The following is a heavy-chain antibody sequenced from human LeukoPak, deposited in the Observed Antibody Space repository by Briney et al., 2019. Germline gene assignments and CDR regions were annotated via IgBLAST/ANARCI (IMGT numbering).Heavy chain of an antibody. V-gene: IGHV1-69*01. CDR3: ARIPVDTNYYYYYMDV. J-gene: IGHJ6*03. CDR1: GGTFSSYA. D-gene: IGHD6-19*01. CDR2: IIPIFGTA. Sequence: SVKVSCKASGGTFSSYAISWVRQAPGQGLEWMGGIIPIFGTANYAQKFQGRVTITADESTSTAYMELSSLRSEDTAVYYCARIPVDTNYYYYYMDVWGKGTTVTVSS.